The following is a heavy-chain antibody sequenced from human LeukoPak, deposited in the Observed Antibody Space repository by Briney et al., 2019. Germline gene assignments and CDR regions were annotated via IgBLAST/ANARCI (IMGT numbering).Heavy chain of an antibody. Sequence: PSETLSLTCAVSGGSISSGGYSWSWIRQPPGKGLEWIGYIYHSGSTYYNPSLKSRVTISVDRSKNQFSLKLSSVTAADTAVYYCARGLTDSSGYYYEANWFDPWGQGTLVTVSS. CDR3: ARGLTDSSGYYYEANWFDP. J-gene: IGHJ5*02. CDR2: IYHSGST. V-gene: IGHV4-30-2*01. CDR1: GGSISSGGYS. D-gene: IGHD3-22*01.